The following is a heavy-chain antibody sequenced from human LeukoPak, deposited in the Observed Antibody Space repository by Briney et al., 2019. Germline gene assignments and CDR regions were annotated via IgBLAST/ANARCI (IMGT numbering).Heavy chain of an antibody. CDR1: GYSFINYW. D-gene: IGHD6-19*01. Sequence: GESLKISCKGSGYSFINYWIGWVRQMPGKGLEWMGIIYPGDSNTRYSPSFQGQVTISADKSISTAYLQWSSLKASDTAMYYCARRSNISGWFDPWGQGTLVTVSS. CDR3: ARRSNISGWFDP. J-gene: IGHJ5*02. V-gene: IGHV5-51*01. CDR2: IYPGDSNT.